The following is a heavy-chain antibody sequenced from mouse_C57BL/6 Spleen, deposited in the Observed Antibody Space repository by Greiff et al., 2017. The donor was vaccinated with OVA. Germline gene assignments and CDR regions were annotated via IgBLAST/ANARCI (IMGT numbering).Heavy chain of an antibody. D-gene: IGHD2-2*01. J-gene: IGHJ1*03. CDR3: ANGYYGYFDV. CDR2: ISSGSSTI. CDR1: GFTFSDSG. V-gene: IGHV5-17*01. Sequence: DVHLVESGGGLVKPGGSLKLSCAASGFTFSDSGMHWVRQAPEKGLEWVAYISSGSSTIYYADTVKGRFTISRDNAKNTLFLQMTSLRSEDTAMYYCANGYYGYFDVWGTGTTVTVSS.